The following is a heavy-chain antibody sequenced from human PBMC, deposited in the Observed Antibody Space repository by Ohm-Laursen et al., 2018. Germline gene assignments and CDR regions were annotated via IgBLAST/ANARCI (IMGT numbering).Heavy chain of an antibody. V-gene: IGHV1-46*04. CDR3: AVYSSSWYFDSPTIDY. Sequence: ASVKVSCKASGYTLTSYYMHWVRQAPGQGLEWMGIINSSSGSTRYAQKLQGRVTMTRDTSTSTVYMELSSLRSEDTAVYYCAVYSSSWYFDSPTIDYWGQGTLVTVSS. D-gene: IGHD6-13*01. J-gene: IGHJ4*02. CDR2: INSSSGST. CDR1: GYTLTSYY.